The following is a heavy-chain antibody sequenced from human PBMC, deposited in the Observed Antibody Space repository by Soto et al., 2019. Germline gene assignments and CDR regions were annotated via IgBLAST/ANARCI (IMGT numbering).Heavy chain of an antibody. CDR1: GYTFTGYY. V-gene: IGHV1-2*02. D-gene: IGHD5-12*01. CDR3: ARDSINDDAFDI. CDR2: INPNSGGT. J-gene: IGHJ3*02. Sequence: ASVKVSCKASGYTFTGYYMHWVRQAPGQGLEWMGWINPNSGGTNYAQKFQGRVTMTRDTSISTAYMELSRLRSDDTAVYYCARDSINDDAFDIWGQGTIVTVSS.